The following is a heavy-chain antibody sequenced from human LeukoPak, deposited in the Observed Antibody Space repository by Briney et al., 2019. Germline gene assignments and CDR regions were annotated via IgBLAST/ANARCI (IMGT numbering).Heavy chain of an antibody. CDR2: INPNSGGT. Sequence: ASVKVSCKASGYTFTGYYMHWVRQAPGQGLEWMGWINPNSGGTNYAQKFQGRVTMTRDTSISTAYMELSRLRSDDTAVYYCARDLLHGSGSYYQDHYFDYWGQGTLVTVSS. CDR1: GYTFTGYY. CDR3: ARDLLHGSGSYYQDHYFDY. J-gene: IGHJ4*02. D-gene: IGHD3-10*01. V-gene: IGHV1-2*02.